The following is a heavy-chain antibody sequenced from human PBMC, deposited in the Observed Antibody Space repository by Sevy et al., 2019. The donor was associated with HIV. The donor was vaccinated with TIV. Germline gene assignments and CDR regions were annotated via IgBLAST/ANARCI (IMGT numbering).Heavy chain of an antibody. D-gene: IGHD3-3*01. CDR3: ARLTIFGVVTDKWFDP. V-gene: IGHV4-39*01. CDR1: GGYISSNNYY. CDR2: IYYSGSA. J-gene: IGHJ5*02. Sequence: SETLSLTCTVSGGYISSNNYYWGWIRQPPGKGLEWIGSIYYSGSAYYNPSLKSRVTISVDTSKNQFSLKVSSVTAADTAVYYCARLTIFGVVTDKWFDPWGQGTLVTVSS.